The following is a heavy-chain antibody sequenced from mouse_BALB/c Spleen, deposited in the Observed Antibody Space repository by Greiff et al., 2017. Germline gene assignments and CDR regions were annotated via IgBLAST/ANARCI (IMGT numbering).Heavy chain of an antibody. Sequence: LVKTGASVKISCKASGYSFTGYYMHWVKQSHGKSLEWIGYISCYNGATSYNQKFKGKATFTVDTSSSTAYMQLSSLTSEDYAVYYCTRVGYEYDYAMDYWGQGTSVTVSS. CDR1: GYSFTGYY. D-gene: IGHD2-4*01. CDR2: ISCYNGAT. CDR3: TRVGYEYDYAMDY. J-gene: IGHJ4*01. V-gene: IGHV1S34*01.